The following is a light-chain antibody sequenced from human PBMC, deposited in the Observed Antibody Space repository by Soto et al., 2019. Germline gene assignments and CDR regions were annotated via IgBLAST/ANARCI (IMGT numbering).Light chain of an antibody. Sequence: QSVLTQPPSGSGAPGQRVTISCTGSSSNIGAGYDVHWYQQLPGTAPKLLIYGNSNRPSGVPDRFSGSKSGTSASLAITGLQAEDEADYYCQSYDSSLSGNVAFGGGTSSPS. CDR2: GNS. J-gene: IGLJ2*01. V-gene: IGLV1-40*01. CDR1: SSNIGAGYD. CDR3: QSYDSSLSGNVA.